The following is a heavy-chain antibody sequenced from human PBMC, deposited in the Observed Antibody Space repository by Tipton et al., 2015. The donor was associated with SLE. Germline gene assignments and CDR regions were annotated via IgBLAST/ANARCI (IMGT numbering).Heavy chain of an antibody. CDR1: GGSLSGNY. V-gene: IGHV4-34*01. CDR3: ARRRVVSGDAFDI. Sequence: TLSLTCAVYGGSLSGNYWSWIRQPPGKGLEWIGEINHSGNTNYNPSLKSRAAISVDTSKNRFSLKLSSVTAADTAVYYCARRRVVSGDAFDIWGQGTMVTVSS. CDR2: INHSGNT. J-gene: IGHJ3*02. D-gene: IGHD4-23*01.